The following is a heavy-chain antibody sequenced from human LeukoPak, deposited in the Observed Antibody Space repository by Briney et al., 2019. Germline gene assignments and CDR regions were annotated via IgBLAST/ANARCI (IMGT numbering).Heavy chain of an antibody. Sequence: ASVEVSCKASGYTFTSYFMHWVRQAPGQGLEWMGIINPSGGSTTYAQNFQGRVTMTRDTSTSIVYMELSSLRSEDTAIYYCARDLRPGAFDIWGQGTMVTVSS. CDR3: ARDLRPGAFDI. CDR2: INPSGGST. V-gene: IGHV1-46*01. J-gene: IGHJ3*02. CDR1: GYTFTSYF. D-gene: IGHD5/OR15-5a*01.